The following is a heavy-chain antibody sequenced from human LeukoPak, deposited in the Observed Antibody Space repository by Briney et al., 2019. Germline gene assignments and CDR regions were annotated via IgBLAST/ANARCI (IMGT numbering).Heavy chain of an antibody. Sequence: GGSLRLSCAGSGFTFSTSWMHWVRQAPGKALVWVSRINDDGSSINYADSVKGRFTISRDNAKNTLYLQINSLTAEDSAVYYCARDRSYNLDYWGQGTLVTVSS. CDR2: INDDGSSI. D-gene: IGHD5-24*01. CDR1: GFTFSTSW. CDR3: ARDRSYNLDY. J-gene: IGHJ4*02. V-gene: IGHV3-74*01.